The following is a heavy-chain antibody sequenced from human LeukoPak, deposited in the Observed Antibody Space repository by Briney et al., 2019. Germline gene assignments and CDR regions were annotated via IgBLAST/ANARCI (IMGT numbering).Heavy chain of an antibody. CDR1: GGSISSSSYY. CDR3: ARAAAGYYFDY. Sequence: SETLSLTCTVSGGSISSSSYYWSWIRQPAGKGLEWIGRIYSSGSTVYNPSLKSRVSMSVDASKNQFSLKLSSVTAADTAVYYCARAAAGYYFDYWGQGTLVTVSS. J-gene: IGHJ4*02. CDR2: IYSSGST. D-gene: IGHD6-13*01. V-gene: IGHV4-61*02.